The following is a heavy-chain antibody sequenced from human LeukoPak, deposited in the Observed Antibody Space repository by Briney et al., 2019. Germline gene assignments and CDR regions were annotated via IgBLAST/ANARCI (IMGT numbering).Heavy chain of an antibody. Sequence: PGGSLRLSCAASGFIFSSYSMNWVRQTPGKGLEWVSVIRGSGCSIYYADSVKGRFTISRDNSKNTLYLQMNSLRAEDTAVYYCAKGPRTVRFGDRHKGMFDYWGRGTLVTVSS. CDR2: IRGSGCSI. CDR1: GFIFSSYS. CDR3: AKGPRTVRFGDRHKGMFDY. V-gene: IGHV3-23*01. D-gene: IGHD3-10*01. J-gene: IGHJ4*02.